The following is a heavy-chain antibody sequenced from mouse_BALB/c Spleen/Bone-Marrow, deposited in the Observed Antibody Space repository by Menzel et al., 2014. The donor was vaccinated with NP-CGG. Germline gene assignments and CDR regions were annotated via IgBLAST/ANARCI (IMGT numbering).Heavy chain of an antibody. D-gene: IGHD2-14*01. CDR1: GYTFTDHA. Sequence: QVQLQQSGAKLVRPGLSVKISCKGSGYTFTDHAIHWVKRSHAKSLEWIGVISGYYGDAIYNQKFKGKATMTVDKSSSTAYMELARLTSEDSAIYYCARSGKVRNAMDYWGQGTSVTVSS. V-gene: IGHV1S137*01. CDR3: ARSGKVRNAMDY. CDR2: ISGYYGDA. J-gene: IGHJ4*01.